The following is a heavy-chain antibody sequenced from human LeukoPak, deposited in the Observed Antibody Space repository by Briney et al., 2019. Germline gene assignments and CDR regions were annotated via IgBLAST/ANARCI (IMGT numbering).Heavy chain of an antibody. D-gene: IGHD6-13*01. CDR1: GFTFSSYS. V-gene: IGHV3-48*01. J-gene: IGHJ4*02. CDR3: ARVSGSSWYGHYFDY. CDR2: ISSSSSTI. Sequence: GGSLRLSSAASGFTFSSYSMNWVRQAPGKGLEWVSYISSSSSTIYYADSVKGRFTISRDNAKNSLYLQMNSLRAEDTAVYYCARVSGSSWYGHYFDYWGQGTLVTVSS.